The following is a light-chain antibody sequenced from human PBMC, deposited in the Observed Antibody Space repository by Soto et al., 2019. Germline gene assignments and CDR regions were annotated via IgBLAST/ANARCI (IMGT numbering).Light chain of an antibody. J-gene: IGKJ1*01. CDR2: WAS. CDR3: QQYYRPWT. Sequence: DIVMTQSPDSLAVSLGERATINCKSSQSVLYSSNNKNYLAWYQQKPGPPPKLLIYWASTRESGVPDRLSGSGSGTDFTPTIRSLQAEDVAVYYCQQYYRPWTFGQGTKVEIK. CDR1: QSVLYSSNNKNY. V-gene: IGKV4-1*01.